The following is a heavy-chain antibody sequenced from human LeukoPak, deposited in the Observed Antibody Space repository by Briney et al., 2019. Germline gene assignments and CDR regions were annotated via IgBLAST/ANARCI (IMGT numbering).Heavy chain of an antibody. Sequence: SETLSLTCTVSGGSLSSYYWSWVPQPAAKGLEWIGRIYTSWSTNYNPPLKSRVTMSVDTSKNQFSLKLSSVTAADTAVYYCARVSSWSGFDYWGQGTLVTVSS. CDR2: IYTSWST. CDR3: ARVSSWSGFDY. CDR1: GGSLSSYY. V-gene: IGHV4-4*07. J-gene: IGHJ4*02. D-gene: IGHD6-13*01.